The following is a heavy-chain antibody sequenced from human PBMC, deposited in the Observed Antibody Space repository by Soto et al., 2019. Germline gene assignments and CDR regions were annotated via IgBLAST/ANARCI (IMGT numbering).Heavy chain of an antibody. CDR1: GGSFSVYY. CDR2: INHSGST. Sequence: SETLSLTCAVNGGSFSVYYWSWIRQPPGRGLEWVGEINHSGSTNYNPSLKSRVTMSVDTSKNQFSLKLSSVTAADTAVYYCARDRKRPKGGYSSGWYIGWFDPWGQGTLVTVSS. D-gene: IGHD6-19*01. J-gene: IGHJ5*02. CDR3: ARDRKRPKGGYSSGWYIGWFDP. V-gene: IGHV4-34*01.